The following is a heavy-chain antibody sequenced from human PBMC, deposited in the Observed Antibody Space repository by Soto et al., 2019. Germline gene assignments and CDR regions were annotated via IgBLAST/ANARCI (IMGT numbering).Heavy chain of an antibody. CDR2: ISGYNANT. Sequence: ASVKVSCKASGYTFTGYGIGWVRQAPGQGLEWMGWISGYNANTNYPQKLQGRITMTTDTSTSTAYMELRSLRSDDTAVYYCARGGYYYDSSGYYSDYWGQGTLVTVSS. CDR1: GYTFTGYG. J-gene: IGHJ4*02. CDR3: ARGGYYYDSSGYYSDY. V-gene: IGHV1-18*01. D-gene: IGHD3-22*01.